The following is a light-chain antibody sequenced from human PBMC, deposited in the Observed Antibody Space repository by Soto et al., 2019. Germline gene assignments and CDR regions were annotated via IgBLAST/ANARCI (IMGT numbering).Light chain of an antibody. J-gene: IGKJ4*01. V-gene: IGKV3-15*01. CDR2: GAS. CDR3: QQYNNWLT. Sequence: VVMTQSPATLSVSPGERATLSCRSSQNIGSNLAWYRQKPGQPPQLLLYGASTRATGIPARFSGSGSGTDFTLTISSPQSEDFAVYYCQQYNNWLTFGGGTKVEIK. CDR1: QNIGSN.